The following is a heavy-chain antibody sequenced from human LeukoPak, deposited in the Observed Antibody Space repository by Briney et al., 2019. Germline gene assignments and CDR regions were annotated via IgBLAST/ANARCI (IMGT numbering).Heavy chain of an antibody. CDR2: INPSGGST. Sequence: ASVKVSCKASGYTFTSYYMHWVRQAPGQGLEWMGIINPSGGSTSYAQKFQGRVTMTRDTSTSTVYMELNSLRAEDTAVYYCARDRHYYDSSGYADGGYWGQGTLVTVSS. V-gene: IGHV1-46*01. CDR1: GYTFTSYY. J-gene: IGHJ4*02. CDR3: ARDRHYYDSSGYADGGY. D-gene: IGHD3-22*01.